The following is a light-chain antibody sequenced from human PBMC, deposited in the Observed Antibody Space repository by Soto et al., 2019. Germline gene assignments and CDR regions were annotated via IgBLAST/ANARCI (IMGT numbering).Light chain of an antibody. CDR1: GSNIGAGYD. CDR2: ANI. Sequence: QSVLTQPPSVSGAPGQRVTISCTGSGSNIGAGYDVHWYQQLPGTAPKLLIFANINRPSGVPDRFSGSKSGTSASLAITGLRADDEADYYCQSYDSSPSGYVFGTGTKLTVL. CDR3: QSYDSSPSGYV. V-gene: IGLV1-40*01. J-gene: IGLJ1*01.